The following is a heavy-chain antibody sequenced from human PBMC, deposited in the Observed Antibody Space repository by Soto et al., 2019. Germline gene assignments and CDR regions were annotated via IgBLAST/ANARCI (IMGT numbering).Heavy chain of an antibody. V-gene: IGHV1-18*04. CDR1: GYTFTSYG. D-gene: IGHD3-9*01. J-gene: IGHJ6*02. CDR2: ISAYNGNT. Sequence: GASVKVSCKASGYTFTSYGISWVRQAPGQGLEWMGWISAYNGNTNYAQKLQGRVTMTTDTSTSTAYMELRSLRSDDTAVYYCARGAHEVRYFDGSYYYGMDVWGQGTTVTVSS. CDR3: ARGAHEVRYFDGSYYYGMDV.